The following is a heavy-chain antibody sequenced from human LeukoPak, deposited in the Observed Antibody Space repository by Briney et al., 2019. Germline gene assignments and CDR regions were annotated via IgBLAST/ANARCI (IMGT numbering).Heavy chain of an antibody. CDR1: GFTFSSYG. V-gene: IGHV3-30*02. Sequence: GGSLRLSCAASGFTFSSYGMHWVRQAPGKGLEWVAFIRYDGSNKYYADSVKGRFTISRDNSKNTLYLQMNSLRAEDTAVYYCAKDLIATAMADDAFDIWGQGTMATVSS. CDR3: AKDLIATAMADDAFDI. D-gene: IGHD5-18*01. J-gene: IGHJ3*02. CDR2: IRYDGSNK.